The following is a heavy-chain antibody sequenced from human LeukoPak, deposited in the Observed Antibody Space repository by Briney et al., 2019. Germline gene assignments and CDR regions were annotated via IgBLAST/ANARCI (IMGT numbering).Heavy chain of an antibody. CDR3: AREKQSGGTPFDY. CDR1: GFTFTGHS. Sequence: GRSLRLSCVASGFTFTGHSMHWVRQAPGKGLGWVAVVAHDEKTIFYADSLKGRFTVSRDNSKNTVYLQMNSLRDEDTAVYYCAREKQSGGTPFDYWGQGSLVTVSS. V-gene: IGHV3-30*04. CDR2: VAHDEKTI. J-gene: IGHJ4*02. D-gene: IGHD1-26*01.